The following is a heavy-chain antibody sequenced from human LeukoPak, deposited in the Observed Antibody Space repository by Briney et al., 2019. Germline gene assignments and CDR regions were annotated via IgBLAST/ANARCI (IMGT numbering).Heavy chain of an antibody. CDR2: ISYIGTT. CDR3: ARDLVTVAKGFDI. V-gene: IGHV4-59*11. D-gene: IGHD4-17*01. CDR1: GDSFSSHY. Sequence: SETLSLTCAVSGDSFSSHYWTWIRQPPGRGLEWIGYISYIGTTNYNPSLKSRITISIDTSKNQFSLKLSSVTTADTAAYYCARDLVTVAKGFDIWGLGTMVSVSS. J-gene: IGHJ3*02.